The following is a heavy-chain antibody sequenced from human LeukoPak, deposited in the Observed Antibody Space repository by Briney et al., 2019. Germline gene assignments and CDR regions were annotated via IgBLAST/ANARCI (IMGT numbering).Heavy chain of an antibody. V-gene: IGHV3-23*01. J-gene: IGHJ5*02. CDR1: GFTFSSYA. CDR2: ISGGGGTT. CDR3: ARRGGGYSSENWFDP. Sequence: GGSLRLSCAASGFTFSSYAMTWVRQAPGKGLEWVSSISGGGGTTYYADSVKGRFTISRDNSKNTLYLQMNSQRAEDTAVYYCARRGGGYSSENWFDPWGQGTLVTVSS. D-gene: IGHD6-25*01.